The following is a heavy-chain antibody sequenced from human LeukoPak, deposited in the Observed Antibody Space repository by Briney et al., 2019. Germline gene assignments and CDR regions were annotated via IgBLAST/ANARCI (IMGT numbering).Heavy chain of an antibody. V-gene: IGHV4-59*08. CDR3: ARTYDSSGYYSGQNWFDP. CDR1: GGSINSYY. D-gene: IGHD3-22*01. J-gene: IGHJ5*02. Sequence: SSGTLSLTCTVSGGSINSYYWSWIRQPPGKGLEWCGYIYYSGSTNYNPYLKSRVTISVDTSKNQFSLKLSSVTAADTAVYYCARTYDSSGYYSGQNWFDPWGQGTLVTVSS. CDR2: IYYSGST.